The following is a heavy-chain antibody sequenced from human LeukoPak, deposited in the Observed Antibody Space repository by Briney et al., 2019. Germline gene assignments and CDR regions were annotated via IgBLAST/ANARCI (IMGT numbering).Heavy chain of an antibody. Sequence: SETLSLTCTVSGGSLSSYYWTWIRQPPGMGLEWIGYIYSSGNTNYNPSLKSRVTISVDTSKNQFSLKLSSVTAADTAVYFCARENDRYGRIDYWGRGTLVTVTS. CDR3: ARENDRYGRIDY. CDR1: GGSLSSYY. D-gene: IGHD5-18*01. V-gene: IGHV4-59*12. CDR2: IYSSGNT. J-gene: IGHJ4*02.